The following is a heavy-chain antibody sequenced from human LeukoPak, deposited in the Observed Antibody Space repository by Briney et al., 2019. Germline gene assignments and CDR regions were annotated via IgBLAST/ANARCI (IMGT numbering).Heavy chain of an antibody. J-gene: IGHJ3*02. CDR3: ARGGSTGYDYNAFDI. D-gene: IGHD3-16*01. Sequence: GGSLRLSCAASGFSFSSCEMNWVRQAPGKGLEWVSYISSSSTTKLYADSVKGRFTISRDNSKNSLYMQMNSLSAEDTAVYYCARGGSTGYDYNAFDIWGQGTMVTVSS. V-gene: IGHV3-48*03. CDR1: GFSFSSCE. CDR2: ISSSSTTK.